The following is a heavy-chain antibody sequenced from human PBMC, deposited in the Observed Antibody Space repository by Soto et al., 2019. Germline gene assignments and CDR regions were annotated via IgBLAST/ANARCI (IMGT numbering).Heavy chain of an antibody. V-gene: IGHV3-15*07. CDR2: IKSKTDGGTT. J-gene: IGHJ5*02. CDR1: AFTFSNAW. CDR3: TTKHSSSRGWFDP. D-gene: IGHD6-13*01. Sequence: EVQLVESGGGLVKPGGSLRLSCAASAFTFSNAWMNWVRQAPGKGLEWVGLIKSKTDGGTTDYAAPVKGRFTISRDDSKNTVYLQMNSLKSEDTAVYYCTTKHSSSRGWFDPWGQGTLVTVSS.